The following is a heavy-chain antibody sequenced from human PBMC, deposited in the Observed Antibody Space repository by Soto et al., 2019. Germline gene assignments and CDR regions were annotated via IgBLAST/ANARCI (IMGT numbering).Heavy chain of an antibody. CDR2: IFYSENT. CDR3: ARVNYYGSGSYKNGEFFYGMDV. D-gene: IGHD3-10*01. Sequence: QVQLQESGPGLVKPSETLSLTCTVSGGSISSYFWSWIRQPPGKGLEWIGYIFYSENTNYSPSLKIRITKSVAPFKNQVSLKRSAVTAADTAVYYSARVNYYGSGSYKNGEFFYGMDVCGQGTSVSVSS. V-gene: IGHV4-59*01. CDR1: GGSISSYF. J-gene: IGHJ6*02.